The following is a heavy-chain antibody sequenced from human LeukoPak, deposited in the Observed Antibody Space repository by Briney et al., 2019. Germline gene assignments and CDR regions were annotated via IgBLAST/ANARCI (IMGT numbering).Heavy chain of an antibody. Sequence: GGSLRLSCTASGFIFSNYGFHWVRQAPGKGLEWVAVIWYDGSKQYYADSVKGRFTISRDSSKNTLYLQVNSLRAEDTAVYYCTRAPSVLDWFDPWGQGTLVTVSS. V-gene: IGHV3-33*01. CDR1: GFIFSNYG. J-gene: IGHJ5*02. CDR2: IWYDGSKQ. CDR3: TRAPSVLDWFDP.